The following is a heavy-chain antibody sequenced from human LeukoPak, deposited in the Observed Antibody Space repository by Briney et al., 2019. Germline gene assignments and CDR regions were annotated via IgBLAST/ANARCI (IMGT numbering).Heavy chain of an antibody. J-gene: IGHJ4*02. CDR1: GFTFSSYG. CDR3: AKEVTVAGTY. D-gene: IGHD6-19*01. V-gene: IGHV3-30*18. CDR2: ISYDGSNK. Sequence: GGSLRLSCAASGFTFSSYGMHWVRQAPGKGLEWVAVISYDGSNKYYADSVKGRFTISRDNSKNTLYLQMNSLRAEDTAVYYCAKEVTVAGTYWGQGTLVTVSS.